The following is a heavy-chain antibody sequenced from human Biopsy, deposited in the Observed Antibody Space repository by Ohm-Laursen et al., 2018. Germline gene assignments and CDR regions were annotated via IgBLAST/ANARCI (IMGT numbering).Heavy chain of an antibody. D-gene: IGHD3-9*01. CDR1: GGTFSNYG. Sequence: SSVKVSCKSPGGTFSNYGVNWVRQAPGQGLEWLGGNIPILGTGNYAQKFQDRVTVAADTSTSTATMELRSLRSDDTAVYYCATKLTGYFHHWGQGTPVIVSS. V-gene: IGHV1-69*06. J-gene: IGHJ1*01. CDR3: ATKLTGYFHH. CDR2: NIPILGTG.